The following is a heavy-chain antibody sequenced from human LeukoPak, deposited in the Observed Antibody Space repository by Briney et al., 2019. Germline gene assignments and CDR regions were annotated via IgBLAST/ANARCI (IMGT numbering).Heavy chain of an antibody. CDR2: FDPEDGET. CDR1: GYTLTELS. V-gene: IGHV1-24*01. J-gene: IGHJ4*02. CDR3: ATGSPRQRRGVIRPGGAVFAY. D-gene: IGHD3-10*01. Sequence: ASVKVSCKVSGYTLTELSMHWVRQAPGKGLEWMGGFDPEDGETIYAQKFQGRVTMTEDTSTDTAYMELSSLRSEDTAVYYCATGSPRQRRGVIRPGGAVFAYWPQGTLVTVSS.